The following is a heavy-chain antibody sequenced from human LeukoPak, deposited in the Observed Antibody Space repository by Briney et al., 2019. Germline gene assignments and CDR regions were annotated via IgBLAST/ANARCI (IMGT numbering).Heavy chain of an antibody. J-gene: IGHJ3*02. V-gene: IGHV3-9*03. CDR3: AKDTGSSSWYGAFDI. CDR2: ISWNSGSI. Sequence: GGSLRLSCAASGFTFDDYAMHWVRQAPGKGLEWVSGISWNSGSIGYADSVKGRFTISRDNAKNSLYLQMNSLRAEDMALYYCAKDTGSSSWYGAFDIWGQGTMVTVSS. D-gene: IGHD6-13*01. CDR1: GFTFDDYA.